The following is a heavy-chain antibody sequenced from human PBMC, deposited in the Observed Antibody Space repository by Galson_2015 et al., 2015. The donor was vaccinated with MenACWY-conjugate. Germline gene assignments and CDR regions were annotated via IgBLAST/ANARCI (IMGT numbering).Heavy chain of an antibody. D-gene: IGHD4-17*01. CDR2: IKQDASEK. CDR3: ARGPRYGAFDI. CDR1: GFSFSGSW. Sequence: SLRLSCAASGFSFSGSWMSWVRQAPRKGLEWVANIKQDASEKYYVDSVKGRFAISRDNAKTSLYLQMNSLGAEDTAVYYCARGPRYGAFDIWGQGTMVTGSS. V-gene: IGHV3-7*03. J-gene: IGHJ3*02.